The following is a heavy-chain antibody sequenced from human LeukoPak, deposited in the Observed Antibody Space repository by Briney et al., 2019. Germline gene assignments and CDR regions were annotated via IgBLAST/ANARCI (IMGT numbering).Heavy chain of an antibody. V-gene: IGHV3-30-3*01. D-gene: IGHD3-22*01. CDR2: ISYDGSNK. J-gene: IGHJ1*01. Sequence: PGGSLRLSCAASGFTFSNYAMHWDRQAPGKGLEWVAVISYDGSNKYYADSVKGRFTISRDNSKNTLHLQMNSLRADDTAVYYCATITSMRVVLISWGQGTLVTVSS. CDR3: ATITSMRVVLIS. CDR1: GFTFSNYA.